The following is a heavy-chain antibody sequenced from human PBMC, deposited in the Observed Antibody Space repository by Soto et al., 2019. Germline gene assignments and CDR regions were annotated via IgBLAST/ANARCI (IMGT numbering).Heavy chain of an antibody. CDR2: ISWDSRSV. CDR1: GFTFEDYA. Sequence: GGSLRLSCAVSGFTFEDYAMHWVRQAPGKGLEWVSGISWDSRSVAYADSVKGRFTISRDNAENSLHLQMNSLRAEDTAVYYCAKDSIRRSFSRSSTRPRDAFDIWGQGTLGT. CDR3: AKDSIRRSFSRSSTRPRDAFDI. D-gene: IGHD6-6*01. J-gene: IGHJ3*02. V-gene: IGHV3-9*01.